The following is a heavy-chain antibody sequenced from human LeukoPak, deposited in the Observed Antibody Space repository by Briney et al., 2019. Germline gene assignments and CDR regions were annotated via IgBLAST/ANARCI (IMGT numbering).Heavy chain of an antibody. CDR3: ARAGWIITSVIDY. V-gene: IGHV4-38-2*01. J-gene: IGHJ4*02. CDR1: GYSIIRGYN. CDR2: IYHIGST. D-gene: IGHD1-20*01. Sequence: SETLSLTCGVSGYSIIRGYNWAWIRQPPEKGLEWIGTIYHIGSTYYNPSLESRVTISVDTSKNEFSLNLNSVTAADTAVYYCARAGWIITSVIDYWGQGALVTVSS.